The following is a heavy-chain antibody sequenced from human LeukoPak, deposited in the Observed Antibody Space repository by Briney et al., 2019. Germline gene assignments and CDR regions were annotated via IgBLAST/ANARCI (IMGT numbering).Heavy chain of an antibody. V-gene: IGHV4-4*07. CDR2: IYTSGST. Sequence: SETLSLTCTVSGGSISSYYWSWIRQPAGKGLEWIGRIYTSGSTNYNPSLKSRVTMSVDTSKNQFSLKLSSVTAADTAVYYCARGLRDPSKRSLKWLSDPYYFDYWGQGTLVTVSS. CDR1: GGSISSYY. CDR3: ARGLRDPSKRSLKWLSDPYYFDY. J-gene: IGHJ4*02. D-gene: IGHD3-3*01.